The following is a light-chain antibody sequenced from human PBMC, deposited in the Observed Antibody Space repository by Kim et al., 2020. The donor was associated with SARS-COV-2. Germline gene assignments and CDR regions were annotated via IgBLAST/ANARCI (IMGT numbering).Light chain of an antibody. CDR2: GAS. CDR1: QSISTN. V-gene: IGKV3-15*01. J-gene: IGKJ1*01. CDR3: QQYNDRLTWT. Sequence: ETVMTQSPATLSVSPGERATLSCRASQSISTNLAWYQHKPGQAPRLLVYGASTRATGIPARFSGSGSGTEFTLTINSLQSEDFAVYYCQQYNDRLTWTFGQGTKVEIK.